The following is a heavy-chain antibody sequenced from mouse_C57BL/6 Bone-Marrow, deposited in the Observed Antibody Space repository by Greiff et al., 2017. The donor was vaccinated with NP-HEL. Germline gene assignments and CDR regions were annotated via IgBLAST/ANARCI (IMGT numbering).Heavy chain of an antibody. CDR2: IYPGSGNT. CDR1: GYSFTSYY. D-gene: IGHD2-4*01. CDR3: AREGYDYYWYFDV. V-gene: IGHV1-66*01. J-gene: IGHJ1*03. Sequence: QVQLQQSGPELVKPGASVKISCKASGYSFTSYYIHWVKQRPGQGLEWIGWIYPGSGNTKYNEKFKGKATLTADTSSSTAYMQLSSLTSEDSAVYYCAREGYDYYWYFDVWGTGTTVTVSS.